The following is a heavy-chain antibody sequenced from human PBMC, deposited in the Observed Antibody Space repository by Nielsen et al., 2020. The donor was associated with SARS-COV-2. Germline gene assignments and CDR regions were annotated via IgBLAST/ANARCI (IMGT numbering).Heavy chain of an antibody. CDR2: IYYSAST. CDR3: ARGSPDYSHNSGLGEFFYYMDV. Sequence: SETLSLTCTVSGGSISGYYWSWIRQSPGKGLEWIGHIYYSASTNYNPSLKSRVTISLDMYSNRFSLNLRSVTAADTAVYHCARGSPDYSHNSGLGEFFYYMDVWGKGTTVTVSS. D-gene: IGHD4-11*01. CDR1: GGSISGYY. J-gene: IGHJ6*03. V-gene: IGHV4-59*01.